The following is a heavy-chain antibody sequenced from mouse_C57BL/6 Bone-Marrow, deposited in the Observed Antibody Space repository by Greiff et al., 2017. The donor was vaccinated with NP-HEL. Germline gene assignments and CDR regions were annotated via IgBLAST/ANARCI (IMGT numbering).Heavy chain of an antibody. V-gene: IGHV10-1*01. CDR1: GFSFNTYA. D-gene: IGHD1-1*02. J-gene: IGHJ3*01. CDR2: IRSKSNNYAT. CDR3: VRLVDFAY. Sequence: VQLQQSGGGLVQPKGSLKLSCAASGFSFNTYAMNWVRQAPGKGLEWVARIRSKSNNYATYYADSVKDRFTISRDDSESMLYLQMNNLKTEDTAMYYCVRLVDFAYWGQGTLVTVSA.